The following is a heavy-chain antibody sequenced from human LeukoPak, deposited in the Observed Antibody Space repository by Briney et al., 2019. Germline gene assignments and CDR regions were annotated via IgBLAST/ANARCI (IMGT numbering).Heavy chain of an antibody. D-gene: IGHD3-10*01. J-gene: IGHJ5*02. Sequence: ASVKVSCKASGYTFTSYAMHWVRQAPGQRLEWMGWINAGNGNTKYSQKFQGRVTITRDTSASTAYMELSSLRSEDTAVYYCAREDPPVLLWFGELRSAFDPWGRGTLVTVPS. V-gene: IGHV1-3*01. CDR1: GYTFTSYA. CDR2: INAGNGNT. CDR3: AREDPPVLLWFGELRSAFDP.